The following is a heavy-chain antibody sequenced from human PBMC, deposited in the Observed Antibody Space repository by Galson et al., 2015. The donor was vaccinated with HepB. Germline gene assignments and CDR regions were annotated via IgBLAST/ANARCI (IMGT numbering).Heavy chain of an antibody. CDR3: AKDWLHYYYGSGSYYNPYYFDS. V-gene: IGHV3-23*01. CDR1: GFTFSSYA. Sequence: SLRLSCAASGFTFSSYAMSWVRQAPGKGLQWVSSVRDSAKSAYYADFVKGRFTISRDNSKSTLYLQMNSLRADDTAVYFCAKDWLHYYYGSGSYYNPYYFDSWGQGTLVTVSS. J-gene: IGHJ4*02. D-gene: IGHD3-10*01. CDR2: VRDSAKSA.